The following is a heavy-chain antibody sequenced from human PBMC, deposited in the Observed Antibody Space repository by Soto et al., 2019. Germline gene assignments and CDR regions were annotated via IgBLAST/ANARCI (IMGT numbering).Heavy chain of an antibody. Sequence: YLSLNGETAVLTVITSYISWVSQAPGKGLQWVSVIYSAGSTYYANSVKGRFTISRDISTNMVYLQMSSMTDEDMAVYYCARAREQAYRRAICFEIWG. CDR2: IYSAGST. V-gene: IGHV3-53*01. D-gene: IGHD5-18*01. J-gene: IGHJ3*02. CDR3: ARAREQAYRRAICFEI. CDR1: VLTVITSY.